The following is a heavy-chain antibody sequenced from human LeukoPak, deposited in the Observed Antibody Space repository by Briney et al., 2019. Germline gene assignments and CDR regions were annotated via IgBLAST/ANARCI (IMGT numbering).Heavy chain of an antibody. CDR2: NSGSGGST. V-gene: IGHV3-23*01. J-gene: IGHJ4*02. CDR1: GFTFSSYS. Sequence: GGSLRLSCAASGFTFSSYSMSCVRQPPGKGLEWVSANSGSGGSTYYADSVKGRFTISRDNSKNPLYLQMNSLRAEDTAVYYCAKIIVVVPAAAYRDDYWGQGTLVTVSS. CDR3: AKIIVVVPAAAYRDDY. D-gene: IGHD2-2*01.